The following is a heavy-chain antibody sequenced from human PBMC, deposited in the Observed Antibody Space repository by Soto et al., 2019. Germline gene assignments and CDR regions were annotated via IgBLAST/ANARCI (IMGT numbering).Heavy chain of an antibody. CDR1: GYSFTSYW. D-gene: IGHD6-13*01. Sequence: PGESLKISCKGSGYSFTSYWISWVRQMPGKGLEWMGRIDPSDSYTNYSPSFQGHVTISADKSISTAYLQWSSLKASDTAMYYCASAGSSSPLPKHYYYYGMDVWGQGTTVTVSS. J-gene: IGHJ6*02. CDR3: ASAGSSSPLPKHYYYYGMDV. V-gene: IGHV5-10-1*01. CDR2: IDPSDSYT.